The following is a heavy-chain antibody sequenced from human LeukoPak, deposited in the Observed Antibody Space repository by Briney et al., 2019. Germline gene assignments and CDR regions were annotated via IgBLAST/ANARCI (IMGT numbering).Heavy chain of an antibody. CDR1: GFTFSSYD. J-gene: IGHJ4*02. D-gene: IGHD3-10*01. Sequence: GGSLRLSCEASGFTFSSYDMNWVRQAPGKGLEWVSAISGSGGSTDYADSVKGRFSISRDNSKNTLYLQMNSLRAEDTAVYYCAKGQLWFGEFSYFDYWGQGTLVTVSS. CDR3: AKGQLWFGEFSYFDY. V-gene: IGHV3-23*01. CDR2: ISGSGGST.